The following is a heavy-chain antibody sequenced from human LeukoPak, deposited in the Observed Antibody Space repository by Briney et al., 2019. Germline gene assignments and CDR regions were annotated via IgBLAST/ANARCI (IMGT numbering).Heavy chain of an antibody. Sequence: SETLSLTCTVSGGSISSSSYYWGWIRQPPGKELEWIGSIYYSGSTYYNPSLKSRVTISVDTSKNQFSLKLSSVTAADTAVYYCARIGVGAMPWRIDYWGQGTPVTVSS. D-gene: IGHD1-26*01. J-gene: IGHJ4*02. CDR1: GGSISSSSYY. CDR2: IYYSGST. CDR3: ARIGVGAMPWRIDY. V-gene: IGHV4-39*01.